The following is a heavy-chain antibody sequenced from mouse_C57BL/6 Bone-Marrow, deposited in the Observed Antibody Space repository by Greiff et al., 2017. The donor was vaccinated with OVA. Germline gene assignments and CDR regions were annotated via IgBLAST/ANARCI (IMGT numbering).Heavy chain of an antibody. CDR1: GYSITSDY. J-gene: IGHJ1*03. D-gene: IGHD1-1*01. V-gene: IGHV3-8*01. CDR3: AKGYYYGSRSYWYFDV. Sequence: EVQLQESGPGLAKPSQTLSLTCSVTGYSITSDYWNWIRKFPGNKLEYMGYISYSGSTYYTPSLKSRISITRDTSKNQYYLQLNSVTTEDTATYYCAKGYYYGSRSYWYFDVWGTGTTVTVSS. CDR2: ISYSGST.